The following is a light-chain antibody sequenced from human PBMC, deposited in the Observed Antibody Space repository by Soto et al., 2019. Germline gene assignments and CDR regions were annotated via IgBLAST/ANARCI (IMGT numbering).Light chain of an antibody. CDR2: SDN. J-gene: IGLJ3*02. CDR1: SSNIGRNA. Sequence: QPVLTQPPSASGTPGQRVTISCSGSSSNIGRNAVTWYQQLPGTAHKVFVYSDNQRPSAVPDRFSGSKSGTSASLAISGLQSEDEADYYCATWDDSFNGWVFGGGTKLTVL. CDR3: ATWDDSFNGWV. V-gene: IGLV1-44*01.